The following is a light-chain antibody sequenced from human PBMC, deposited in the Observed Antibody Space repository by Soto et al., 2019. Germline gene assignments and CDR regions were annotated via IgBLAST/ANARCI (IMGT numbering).Light chain of an antibody. CDR2: DES. V-gene: IGKV3-20*01. Sequence: EIVLTQSPGTLSLSPGEGATLSCRASQSVVNTYLAWYQQKPGQAPRLLIYDESNRATGIPDRFSGSGSGTDFTLTISRLEPEDFAVYYCQYYGSSPPVTFGGGTKVEIK. CDR1: QSVVNTY. J-gene: IGKJ4*01. CDR3: QYYGSSPPVT.